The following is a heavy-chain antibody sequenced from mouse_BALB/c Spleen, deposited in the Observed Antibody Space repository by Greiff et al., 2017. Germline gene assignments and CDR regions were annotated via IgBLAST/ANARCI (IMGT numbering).Heavy chain of an antibody. CDR2: ISSGGST. J-gene: IGHJ3*01. Sequence: EVHLVESGGGLVKPGGSLKLSCAASGFTFSSYAMSWVRQTPEKRLEWVASISSGGSTYYPDSVKGRFTISRDNARNILYLQMSSLRSEDTAMYYCARFPYDYGGAWFAYWGQGTLVTVSA. V-gene: IGHV5-6-5*01. D-gene: IGHD2-4*01. CDR1: GFTFSSYA. CDR3: ARFPYDYGGAWFAY.